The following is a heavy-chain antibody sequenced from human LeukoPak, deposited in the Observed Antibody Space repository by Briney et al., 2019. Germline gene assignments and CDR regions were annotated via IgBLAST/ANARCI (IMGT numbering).Heavy chain of an antibody. J-gene: IGHJ4*02. CDR3: ARGGGYRGYGQDY. D-gene: IGHD5-12*01. CDR1: GFTFSSYA. Sequence: GGSLRLSCAASGFTFSSYAMHWVRQAPGKGLEYVSAISSNGDSTYYANSVKGRFTISRDNSKNTLYLQMGSLRVEDMAVYYCARGGGYRGYGQDYWGQGALVTVSS. V-gene: IGHV3-64*01. CDR2: ISSNGDST.